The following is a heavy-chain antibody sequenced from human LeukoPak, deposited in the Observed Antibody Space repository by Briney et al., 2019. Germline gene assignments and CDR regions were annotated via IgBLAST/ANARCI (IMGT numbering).Heavy chain of an antibody. CDR2: INPNGGGT. Sequence: ASVKVSCKASGYTFTGYYMHWVRQAPGRGLEWMGWINPNGGGTNYAQKFQGRVTMTRDTSISTAYMELSRLRSDDTAVYYCATEAPTVTNPDYWGQGTLVTVSS. CDR3: ATEAPTVTNPDY. D-gene: IGHD4-17*01. J-gene: IGHJ4*02. CDR1: GYTFTGYY. V-gene: IGHV1-2*02.